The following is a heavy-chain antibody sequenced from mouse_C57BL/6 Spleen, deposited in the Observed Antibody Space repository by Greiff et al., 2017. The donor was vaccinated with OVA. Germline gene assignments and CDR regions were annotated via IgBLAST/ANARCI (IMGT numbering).Heavy chain of an antibody. Sequence: EVKLMESGGGLVQPKGSLKLSCAASGFSFNTYAMNWVRQAPGKGLEWVARIRSKSNNYATYYADSVKDRFTISRDDSESMLYLQMNNLKTEDTAMYYCGRGEPWFAYWGQGTLVTVSA. V-gene: IGHV10-1*01. CDR3: GRGEPWFAY. J-gene: IGHJ3*01. CDR2: IRSKSNNYAT. CDR1: GFSFNTYA.